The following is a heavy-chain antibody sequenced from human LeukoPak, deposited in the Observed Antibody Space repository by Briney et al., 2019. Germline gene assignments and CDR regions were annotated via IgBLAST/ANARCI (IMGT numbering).Heavy chain of an antibody. V-gene: IGHV1-18*01. CDR1: GYTFIRYG. CDR3: AREESIGRYQFLHDS. Sequence: GASVKVSCKTSGYTFIRYGINWVRQASGQGLEWMAWISPYNGNTKYVQNLQGRLTITTDTSTSTAYMELRSLTSDDTAVYFCAREESIGRYQFLHDSWGQGTLVTVSS. D-gene: IGHD1-26*01. CDR2: ISPYNGNT. J-gene: IGHJ4*02.